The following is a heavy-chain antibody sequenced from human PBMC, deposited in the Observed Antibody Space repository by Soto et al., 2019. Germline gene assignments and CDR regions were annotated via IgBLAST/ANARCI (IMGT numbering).Heavy chain of an antibody. V-gene: IGHV3-21*01. CDR3: ARDRWFGEFDY. J-gene: IGHJ4*02. D-gene: IGHD3-10*01. CDR2: ISSSSSYI. CDR1: GFTFISYS. Sequence: WGSLRLSCAASGFTFISYSINFFRHAPFKGLEWVSSISSSSSYIYYADSVKGRFTISRDNAKNSLYLQMNSLRAEDTAVYYCARDRWFGEFDYWGQGTLVTVSS.